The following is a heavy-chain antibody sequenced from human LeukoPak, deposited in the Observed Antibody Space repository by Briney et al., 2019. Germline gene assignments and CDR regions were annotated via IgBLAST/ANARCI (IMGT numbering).Heavy chain of an antibody. CDR2: INHSGST. CDR3: ARRHLAYYDILTGYPDAFDI. J-gene: IGHJ3*02. Sequence: SETLSLTCAVYGGSFSGYYWSWIRQPPGKGLEWIGEINHSGSTNYNPSLKSRVTISLDTSKNQFSLKLTSLTAADTAMYYCARRHLAYYDILTGYPDAFDIWGQGTMVTVSS. CDR1: GGSFSGYY. V-gene: IGHV4-34*01. D-gene: IGHD3-9*01.